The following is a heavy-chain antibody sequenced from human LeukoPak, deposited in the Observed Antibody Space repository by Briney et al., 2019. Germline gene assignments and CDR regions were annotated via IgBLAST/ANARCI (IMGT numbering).Heavy chain of an antibody. J-gene: IGHJ4*02. CDR3: ARERGGLLEMATIEGFDY. D-gene: IGHD5-24*01. CDR2: ISSSSSYI. CDR1: GFTFSGYS. V-gene: IGHV3-21*01. Sequence: GGSLRLSCAASGFTFSGYSMNWVRRAPGKGLEWVSSISSSSSYIYYADSVKGRFTISRDNAKNSLYLQMNSLRAEDTAVYYCARERGGLLEMATIEGFDYWGQGTLVTVSS.